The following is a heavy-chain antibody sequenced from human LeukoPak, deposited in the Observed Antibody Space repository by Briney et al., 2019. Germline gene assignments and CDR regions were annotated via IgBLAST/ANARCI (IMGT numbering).Heavy chain of an antibody. J-gene: IGHJ6*02. V-gene: IGHV3-23*01. CDR1: GFTFSSYA. CDR2: ISGSGGST. CDR3: AKDREDCSGGSCYSGYYYYYGMDV. Sequence: PGRSLRLSCAASGFTFSSYAMSWVRQAPGKGLEWVSAISGSGGSTYYTDSVKGRFTISRDNSKNTLYLQMNSLRAEDTAVYYCAKDREDCSGGSCYSGYYYYYGMDVWGQGTTVTVSS. D-gene: IGHD2-15*01.